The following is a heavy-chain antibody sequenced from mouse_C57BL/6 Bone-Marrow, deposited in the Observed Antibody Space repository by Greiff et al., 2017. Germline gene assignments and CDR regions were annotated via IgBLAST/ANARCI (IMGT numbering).Heavy chain of an antibody. CDR1: GYTFTSYW. Sequence: QVQLQQPGAELVKPGASVKLSCKASGYTFTSYWMQWVKQRPGQGLEWIGEIDPSDSYTNYNQKFKGKATLTVDTSSSTAYMQLSSLTSEDSAVYCCASWDWFAYWGQGTLVTVSA. CDR2: IDPSDSYT. D-gene: IGHD4-1*01. J-gene: IGHJ3*01. CDR3: ASWDWFAY. V-gene: IGHV1-50*01.